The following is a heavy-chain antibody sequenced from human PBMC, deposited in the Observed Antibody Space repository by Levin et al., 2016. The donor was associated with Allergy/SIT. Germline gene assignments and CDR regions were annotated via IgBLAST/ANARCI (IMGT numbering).Heavy chain of an antibody. CDR2: ISSSISTL. D-gene: IGHD2-15*01. J-gene: IGHJ6*02. V-gene: IGHV3-48*04. CDR1: GFTFSSYS. Sequence: GGSLRLSCAASGFTFSSYSMNWVRQAPGKGLEWVSYISSSISTLYYADSVKGRFTISRDNAKNSLYLQMNSLRAEDTAVYFCARCSGLCFYYGMDVWGQGTTVTVSS. CDR3: ARCSGLCFYYGMDV.